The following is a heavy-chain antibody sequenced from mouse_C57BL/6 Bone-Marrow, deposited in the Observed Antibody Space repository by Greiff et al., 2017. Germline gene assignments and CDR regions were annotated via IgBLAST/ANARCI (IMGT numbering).Heavy chain of an antibody. Sequence: VQLQQSGAELARPGASVRLSCKASGYSFTSSGISGVKQRTGQGLEWIGEIYPRSGNTYYNEKYKGKATLTADKSSSTAYMELSSLTSEDAAVYCCARRAGLHAMDYWGQGTSVTVTS. J-gene: IGHJ4*01. D-gene: IGHD2-13*01. CDR2: IYPRSGNT. V-gene: IGHV1-81*01. CDR1: GYSFTSSG. CDR3: ARRAGLHAMDY.